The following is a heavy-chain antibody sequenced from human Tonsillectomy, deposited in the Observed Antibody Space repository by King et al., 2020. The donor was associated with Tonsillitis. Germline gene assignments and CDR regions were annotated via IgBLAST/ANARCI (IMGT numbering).Heavy chain of an antibody. CDR1: GFTLSSDA. V-gene: IGHV3-30*04. CDR2: TSNDGSIT. J-gene: IGHJ4*02. Sequence: VQLVESGGGMVQPGRSLRLSCAASGFTLSSDAMHWVRQAPGKGLEWVALTSNDGSITYCADSWKGRFTISRDNSKKTLYLQMNSLIAQDTALYFWSREYDMGASLDYWGQGTLVTVSS. CDR3: SREYDMGASLDY. D-gene: IGHD1-26*01.